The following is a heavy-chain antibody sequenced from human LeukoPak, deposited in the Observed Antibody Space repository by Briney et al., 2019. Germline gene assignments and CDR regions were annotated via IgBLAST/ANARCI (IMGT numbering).Heavy chain of an antibody. CDR1: GFTFKLYW. J-gene: IGHJ5*02. V-gene: IGHV3-74*01. D-gene: IGHD2-15*01. CDR3: VRGGPSTWS. Sequence: GGSLRLSCAASGFTFKLYWMHWVRQVPGKRPVWVSRINDVGSDTIYADSVRGRFTTSRDDAKNTVYLQMNNLRAEDTAVYYCVRGGPSTWSWGQGTLVTVSS. CDR2: INDVGSDT.